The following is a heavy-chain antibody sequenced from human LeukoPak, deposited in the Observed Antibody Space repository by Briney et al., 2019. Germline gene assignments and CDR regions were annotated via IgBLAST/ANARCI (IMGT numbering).Heavy chain of an antibody. CDR1: GGSISSGSYY. CDR3: ARGMRDGYNKWFDP. CDR2: IYTSGSS. D-gene: IGHD5-24*01. Sequence: PSQTLSLTCTVSGGSISSGSYYWSWIRQPAGKGLEWIGRIYTSGSSNYNPSLKSRVTISVDTSKNQFSLKLGSVTAADTAVYYCARGMRDGYNKWFDPWGQGTLVTVSS. J-gene: IGHJ5*02. V-gene: IGHV4-61*02.